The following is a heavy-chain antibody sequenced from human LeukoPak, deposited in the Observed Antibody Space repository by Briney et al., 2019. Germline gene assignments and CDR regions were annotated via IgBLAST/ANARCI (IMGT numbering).Heavy chain of an antibody. CDR3: AKDPGSGSFVFDY. CDR1: GFTFSSYG. J-gene: IGHJ4*02. Sequence: PGGSLRLSCAASGFTFSSYGMHWVRQAPGKGLEWVAFIRYDGSNKYYADSVKGRFTISRDNSKNTLYLQMNSLRAEDTAVYYCAKDPGSGSFVFDYWGQGTLVTVSS. V-gene: IGHV3-30*02. D-gene: IGHD1-26*01. CDR2: IRYDGSNK.